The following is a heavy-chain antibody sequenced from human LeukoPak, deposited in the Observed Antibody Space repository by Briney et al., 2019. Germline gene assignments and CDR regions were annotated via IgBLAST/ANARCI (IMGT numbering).Heavy chain of an antibody. CDR3: AKDQGGVPAAPSFDY. D-gene: IGHD2-2*01. CDR2: ISGSGGST. V-gene: IGHV3-23*01. J-gene: IGHJ4*02. Sequence: GGSLRLSCAASGFTFSSYAMSWVRQAPGKGLEWVSDISGSGGSTYYADSVKGRFTISRDNSKNTLYLQMNSLRAEDTAVYYCAKDQGGVPAAPSFDYWGQGTLVTVSS. CDR1: GFTFSSYA.